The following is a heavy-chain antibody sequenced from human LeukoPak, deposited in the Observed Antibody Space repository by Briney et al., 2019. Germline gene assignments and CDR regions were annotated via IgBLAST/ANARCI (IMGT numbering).Heavy chain of an antibody. J-gene: IGHJ1*01. CDR2: INHSGST. V-gene: IGHV4-34*01. Sequence: SETLSLTCAVYGVSFSGYYCSWIRQPPGKGLELIGEINHSGSTNYHPSLKSRITISVDTSKNQFSRKMSYVTLSDKAVYDCAGSEKGHPSPPAGRSVGYFQHWGQGTLVTVSS. CDR3: AGSEKGHPSPPAGRSVGYFQH. CDR1: GVSFSGYY. D-gene: IGHD6-13*01.